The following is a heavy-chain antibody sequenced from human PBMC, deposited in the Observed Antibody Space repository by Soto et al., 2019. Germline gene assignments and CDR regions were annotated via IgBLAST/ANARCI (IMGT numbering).Heavy chain of an antibody. J-gene: IGHJ4*02. Sequence: EVQLLESGGGLVHPGGSLSLSCAASGFTFTSYAMNWVRRVPGKGLEWVSGITSTGGTKFYADSVNGRFTISRASSKSAVFPQMHRMTVEGTSVYYCAILKGPLMGILPPLYLGYWGQGTMVSVSA. CDR3: AILKGPLMGILPPLYLGY. V-gene: IGHV3-23*01. CDR1: GFTFTSYA. D-gene: IGHD2-15*01. CDR2: ITSTGGTK.